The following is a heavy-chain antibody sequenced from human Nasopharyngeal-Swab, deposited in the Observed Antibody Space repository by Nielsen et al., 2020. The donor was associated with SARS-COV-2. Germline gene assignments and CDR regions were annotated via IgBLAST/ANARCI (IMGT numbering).Heavy chain of an antibody. CDR2: ISWNSGSI. CDR3: AKDYSSGWRPGYYFDY. V-gene: IGHV3-9*01. J-gene: IGHJ4*02. D-gene: IGHD6-19*01. Sequence: GGSLRLSCAASGFTFDEYAMHWVRQAPGKGLEWVSVISWNSGSIGYADSVKGRITISRDNAKNSLYLQMNSLRAEDTALYYCAKDYSSGWRPGYYFDYWGQGTLVTVSS. CDR1: GFTFDEYA.